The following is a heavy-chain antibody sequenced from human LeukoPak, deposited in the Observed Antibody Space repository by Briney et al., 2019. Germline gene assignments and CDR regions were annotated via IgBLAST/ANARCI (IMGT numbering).Heavy chain of an antibody. J-gene: IGHJ3*02. V-gene: IGHV1-2*06. CDR1: GYTFTGYY. D-gene: IGHD3-10*01. CDR3: ARASLGSAYDSFDI. Sequence: ASVKVSCKASGYTFTGYYIHWVRQAPGQGLEWVGRINSNTGGTNYAQNFQGRVTMTRDTSVSTVYMDLSSLRSDDTAVYYCARASLGSAYDSFDIWGQGTMVTVSS. CDR2: INSNTGGT.